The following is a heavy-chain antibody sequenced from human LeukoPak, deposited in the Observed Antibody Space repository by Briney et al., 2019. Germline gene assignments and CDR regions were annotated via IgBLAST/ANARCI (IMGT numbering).Heavy chain of an antibody. D-gene: IGHD2-2*01. V-gene: IGHV1-18*01. CDR2: ISAYNGNT. Sequence: ASVKVSCKASGGTFSSYAISWVRQAPGQGLEWMGWISAYNGNTNYAQKLQGRVTMTTDTSTSTAYMELRSLRSDDTAVYYCARDQFLGYCSSTSCPGAFDIWGQGTVVTVSS. CDR3: ARDQFLGYCSSTSCPGAFDI. J-gene: IGHJ3*02. CDR1: GGTFSSYA.